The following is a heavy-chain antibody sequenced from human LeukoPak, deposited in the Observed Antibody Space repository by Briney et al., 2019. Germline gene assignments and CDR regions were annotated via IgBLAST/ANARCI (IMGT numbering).Heavy chain of an antibody. CDR2: IYSGGST. CDR1: GFTVSSNY. J-gene: IGHJ4*02. V-gene: IGHV3-66*01. Sequence: GGSLRLSCAASGFTVSSNYMSWVRQAPGKGLEWVSVIYSGGSTYYADSVKGRFTISRDNSKNTLYLQMNSLRAEDTAVYYCAKDHGRGSGYYGDWGQGALVTVSS. D-gene: IGHD3-22*01. CDR3: AKDHGRGSGYYGD.